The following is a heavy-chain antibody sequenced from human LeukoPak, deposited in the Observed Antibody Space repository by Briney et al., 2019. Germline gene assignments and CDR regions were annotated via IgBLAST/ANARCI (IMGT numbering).Heavy chain of an antibody. J-gene: IGHJ4*02. CDR1: GDSISNYY. Sequence: SETLSLTCTVSGDSISNYYWTWIRQPPGKGLEWIGYIFYGVITKYNPSLKSRVTISGDTSKNQLSLKLTSVTAADTAVYYCARVAYYGSGDFDYWGQGTLVTVSS. CDR3: ARVAYYGSGDFDY. CDR2: IFYGVIT. V-gene: IGHV4-59*01. D-gene: IGHD3-10*01.